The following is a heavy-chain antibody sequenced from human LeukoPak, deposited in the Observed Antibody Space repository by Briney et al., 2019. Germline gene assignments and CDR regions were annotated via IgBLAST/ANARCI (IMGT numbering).Heavy chain of an antibody. J-gene: IGHJ1*01. CDR2: IYYSGRT. CDR1: GDSVSRSDSY. V-gene: IGHV4-39*01. CDR3: ARRRYYDGTGYLE. Sequence: SETLSLTCSVSGDSVSRSDSYWDWIRQPPGKGLEWIGTIYYSGRTYYSPFLKSRVTMSVDPSNNQFSLNLRPVTAADTALYYCARRRYYDGTGYLEWGQGTLLSVSS. D-gene: IGHD3-22*01.